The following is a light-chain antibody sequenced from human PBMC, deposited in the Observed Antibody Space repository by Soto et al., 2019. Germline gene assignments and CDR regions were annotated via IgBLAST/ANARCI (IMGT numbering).Light chain of an antibody. CDR3: QQYGSSPSST. Sequence: EIVLTQSPGTLSLSPGERATLSCRASQSVSSNYLAWYQQTPGQAPRLLMYRASSRATGVPDRFSGSGSGTDFTLTISRLEPEDFAVYYCQQYGSSPSSTFGGGTKVDIK. V-gene: IGKV3-20*01. CDR1: QSVSSNY. CDR2: RAS. J-gene: IGKJ4*01.